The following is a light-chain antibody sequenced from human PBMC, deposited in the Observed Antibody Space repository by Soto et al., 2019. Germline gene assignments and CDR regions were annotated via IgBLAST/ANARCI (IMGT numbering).Light chain of an antibody. J-gene: IGKJ3*01. CDR3: QQYGSAPFT. CDR1: QSVSSH. Sequence: DMVMTQSPATLSVSPGDRATLSCRASQSVSSHLAWYQQKPGQAPRLLIYGASTRATGVPERISGSGSGTDFTLTISRLEPEDFAVYYCQQYGSAPFTFGPGTKVDIK. V-gene: IGKV3-20*01. CDR2: GAS.